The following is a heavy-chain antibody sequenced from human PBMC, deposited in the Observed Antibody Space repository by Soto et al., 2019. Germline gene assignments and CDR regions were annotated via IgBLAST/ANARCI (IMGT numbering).Heavy chain of an antibody. CDR3: AKVGVGCSGGSCYFDWYFDL. D-gene: IGHD2-15*01. CDR1: GFTFDDYA. V-gene: IGHV3-9*01. Sequence: EVQLVESGGGLVQPGRSLRLSCAASGFTFDDYAMHWVRQAPGKGLEWVSGMSWNSGSIGCADSVKGRFTISRDNAKNSLYLQMNSLRAEDTALYYCAKVGVGCSGGSCYFDWYFDLWGRGTLVTVSS. J-gene: IGHJ2*01. CDR2: MSWNSGSI.